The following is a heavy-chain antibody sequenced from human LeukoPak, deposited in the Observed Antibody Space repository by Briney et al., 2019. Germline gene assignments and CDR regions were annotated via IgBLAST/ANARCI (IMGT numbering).Heavy chain of an antibody. CDR3: ASRYFDWLSGDAEYFQH. CDR2: IYYSGST. J-gene: IGHJ1*01. Sequence: SETLSLTCTVSGGSLSSGSYYWRWLREPPGRGLEGFVYIYYSGSTNYNPSLKSRVTISVDPSKNQFSLKLSSVTAADTAVYYCASRYFDWLSGDAEYFQHWGQGTLVTVSS. V-gene: IGHV4-61*01. D-gene: IGHD3-9*01. CDR1: GGSLSSGSYY.